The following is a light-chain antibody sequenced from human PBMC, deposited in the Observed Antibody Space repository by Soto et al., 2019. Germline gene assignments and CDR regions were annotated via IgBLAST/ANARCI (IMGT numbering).Light chain of an antibody. CDR1: ISDVVGNKF. CDR3: STYTVTIPD. V-gene: IGLV2-14*03. J-gene: IGLJ1*01. Sequence: QSVLTQPASVTGSPGQSITISCTGTISDVVGNKFVSWYQQYPGKAPKLMVCDVSNRPSGVSNCFSGSKSGNTASLTISGLQSVYEDDYNSSTYTVTIPDFGTRTKVT. CDR2: DVS.